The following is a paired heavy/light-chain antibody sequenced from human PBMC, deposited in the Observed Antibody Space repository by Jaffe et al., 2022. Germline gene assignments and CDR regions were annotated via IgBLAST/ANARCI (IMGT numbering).Heavy chain of an antibody. Sequence: QVQLQESGPGLVKPSETLSLTCGVSGFSISSGYYWGWIRQPPGKGLEWIGSLSHSGSTYYNPSLKSRVTISVDTSKNQFSLKLSSVTAADTAVYYCARHIPRDPSSADFFDIWGQGTMVTVSS. J-gene: IGHJ3*02. CDR3: ARHIPRDPSSADFFDI. V-gene: IGHV4-38-2*01. CDR2: LSHSGST. D-gene: IGHD3-22*01. CDR1: GFSISSGYY.
Light chain of an antibody. V-gene: IGLV2-11*01. CDR3: CSYGGSHTWV. Sequence: QSALTQPRSVSGSPGQSVTISCTGTGGDVGGYNYVSWYQQHPGKAPKLMIYDVNKRPSGVPDRFSGSKSGNTASLTVSGLQAEDEADYYCCSYGGSHTWVFGGGTKLTVL. CDR1: GGDVGGYNY. J-gene: IGLJ3*02. CDR2: DVN.